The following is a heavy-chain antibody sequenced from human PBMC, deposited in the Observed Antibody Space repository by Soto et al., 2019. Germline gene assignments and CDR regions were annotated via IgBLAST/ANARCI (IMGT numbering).Heavy chain of an antibody. D-gene: IGHD6-19*01. CDR1: GFTFSSYA. Sequence: PGGSLRLSCAASGFTFSSYAMSWVRQAPGKGLEWVSTISASGGSTYYADSVKGRFTISRDNSKNTLYLQMNSLRAEDTAIYYCAKRIYPAVVTYFDYWGQGTLVTVSS. CDR3: AKRIYPAVVTYFDY. J-gene: IGHJ4*02. V-gene: IGHV3-23*01. CDR2: ISASGGST.